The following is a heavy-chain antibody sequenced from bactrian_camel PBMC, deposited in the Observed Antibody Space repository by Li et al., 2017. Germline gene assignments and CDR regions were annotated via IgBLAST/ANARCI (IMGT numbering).Heavy chain of an antibody. V-gene: IGHV3S1*01. CDR3: AKAPRPLQTGRLFGE. D-gene: IGHD7*01. J-gene: IGHJ4*01. CDR1: GFPFSTYT. Sequence: VQLVESGEGLVQPGGSLRLSCTTSGFPFSTYTIAWVRQAPGKGLEWVSGIDFVGRGASYADFVKGRFTISRDNAKNTLYLQLDSLQTEDTAVYYCAKAPRPLQTGRLFGERGQGTQVTVS. CDR2: IDFVGRGA.